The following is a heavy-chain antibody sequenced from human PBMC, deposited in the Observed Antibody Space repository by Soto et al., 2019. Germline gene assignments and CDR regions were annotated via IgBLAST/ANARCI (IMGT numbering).Heavy chain of an antibody. CDR3: ARIDCSSTSCDNYSCYGMDV. D-gene: IGHD2-2*01. Sequence: ASVKVSCKTSGYSFTKYGFHWVRQAPGQRLEWMGWINPCNGDTKYSQKFQGRVTITRDTSATTAYMELGSLRSEDSAVFYCARIDCSSTSCDNYSCYGMDVWGQGTTVTVSS. J-gene: IGHJ6*02. CDR2: INPCNGDT. V-gene: IGHV1-3*01. CDR1: GYSFTKYG.